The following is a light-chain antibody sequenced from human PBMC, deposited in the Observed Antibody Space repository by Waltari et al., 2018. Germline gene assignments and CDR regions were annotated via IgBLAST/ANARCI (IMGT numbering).Light chain of an antibody. CDR3: QQRHNWPLT. Sequence: EIVLTQSPATLSLSPGERATLSCRASQRVRGYLAWYQQKPGQAPRLLIYDASNRASGIPARFSGSGSGTDFSLSISSLEPEDFAVYYCQQRHNWPLTFGGGPRWRS. CDR2: DAS. CDR1: QRVRGY. V-gene: IGKV3-11*01. J-gene: IGKJ4*01.